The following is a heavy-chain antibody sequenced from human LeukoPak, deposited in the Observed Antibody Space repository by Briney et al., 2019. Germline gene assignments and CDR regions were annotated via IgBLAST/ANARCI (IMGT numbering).Heavy chain of an antibody. CDR1: GYSISSGYY. D-gene: IGHD3-22*01. V-gene: IGHV4-38-2*01. CDR3: ASPRGYYDSSGYLSNWFDP. J-gene: IGHJ5*02. CDR2: IYHSGST. Sequence: SETLSLTCAVSGYSISSGYYWGWIRQPPGKGLEWFGSIYHSGSTYYNPSLKSRVTISVDTSKNQFSLKLSSVTAADTAVYYCASPRGYYDSSGYLSNWFDPWGQGTLVTVSS.